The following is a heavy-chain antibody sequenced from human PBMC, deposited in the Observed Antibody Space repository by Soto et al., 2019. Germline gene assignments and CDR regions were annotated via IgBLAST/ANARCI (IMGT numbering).Heavy chain of an antibody. J-gene: IGHJ5*02. V-gene: IGHV1-46*01. CDR2: INPSGGST. D-gene: IGHD6-13*01. CDR1: GYTFTSYY. Sequence: QVQLVQSGAEVKKPGASVKVSCKASGYTFTSYYMHWVRQAPGQGLEWMGIINPSGGSTSYAQKFQGRVTMTRDTSTSTVYMELSSLRSEDTAVYYCAREIRRGESSSWHNWFDPWGQGTLVTVSS. CDR3: AREIRRGESSSWHNWFDP.